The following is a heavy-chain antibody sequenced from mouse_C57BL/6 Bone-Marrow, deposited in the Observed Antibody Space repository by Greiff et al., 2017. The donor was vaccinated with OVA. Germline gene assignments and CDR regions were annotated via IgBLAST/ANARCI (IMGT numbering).Heavy chain of an antibody. D-gene: IGHD3-2*02. Sequence: EVQLVESGPELVKPGASVKISCKASGYSFTGYYMNWVKQSPEKSLEWIGEINPSTGGTTYNQKFKAKATLTVDKSSSTAYMQLKSLTSEDSAVYYCAQDSSGYGYFDYWGQGTTLTVSS. CDR3: AQDSSGYGYFDY. V-gene: IGHV1-42*01. J-gene: IGHJ2*01. CDR1: GYSFTGYY. CDR2: INPSTGGT.